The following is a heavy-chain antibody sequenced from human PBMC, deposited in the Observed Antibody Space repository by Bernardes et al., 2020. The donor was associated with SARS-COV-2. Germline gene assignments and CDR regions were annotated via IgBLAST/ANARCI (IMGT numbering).Heavy chain of an antibody. CDR1: AYTLSEFP. Sequence: ASVKASCKVSAYTLSEFPIHWVRQAPGKGLEWMGNFDPEDGESIFAQKFQGRLTLTVDTSTDTAYMELNSLKSGDTAVYYCATRRGTIDAFGVWGQGTMVTVSS. D-gene: IGHD3-10*01. CDR2: FDPEDGES. J-gene: IGHJ3*01. CDR3: ATRRGTIDAFGV. V-gene: IGHV1-24*01.